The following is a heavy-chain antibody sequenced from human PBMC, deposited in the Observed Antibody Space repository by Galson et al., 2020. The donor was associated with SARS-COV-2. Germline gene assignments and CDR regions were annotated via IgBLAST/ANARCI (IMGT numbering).Heavy chain of an antibody. CDR3: AKDYSSGYCSGGSCPAYWYFDL. Sequence: GGSLRLSCAASGFTFSSYAMSWVRQAPGKGLEWVSAISGSGGSTYYADSVKGRFTISRDNSKNTLYLQMNSLRAEDTAVYYCAKDYSSGYCSGGSCPAYWYFDLWGRGTLVTVSS. D-gene: IGHD2-15*01. CDR1: GFTFSSYA. J-gene: IGHJ2*01. V-gene: IGHV3-23*01. CDR2: ISGSGGST.